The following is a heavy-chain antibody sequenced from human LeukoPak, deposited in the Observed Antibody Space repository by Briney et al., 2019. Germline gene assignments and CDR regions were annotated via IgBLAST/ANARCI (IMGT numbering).Heavy chain of an antibody. J-gene: IGHJ1*01. D-gene: IGHD6-19*01. CDR1: GGSFSGYY. CDR2: INHSGST. CDR3: ARGRWLVKYFQH. Sequence: KPSETLSLTCAVYGGSFSGYYWSWIRQPPGKGLEWIGEINHSGSTNYNPSLKSRVTISVDTSNNQFSLKLSSVTAADTAVYYCARGRWLVKYFQHWGQGTLVTVSS. V-gene: IGHV4-34*01.